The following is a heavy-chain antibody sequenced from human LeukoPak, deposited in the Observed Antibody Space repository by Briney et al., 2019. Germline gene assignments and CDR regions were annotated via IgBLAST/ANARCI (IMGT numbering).Heavy chain of an antibody. CDR3: ARVSGGKWELLGSLDY. J-gene: IGHJ4*02. V-gene: IGHV3-21*01. Sequence: GGSLRLSCAASGFTFSSYSMNGVRPAPGEGLEWVSSITTSRRYIYSADPLKGGFTISRDNAKKSLYLQKNTLRAEDTAVYLCARVSGGKWELLGSLDYWGQGTLVTVSS. CDR2: ITTSRRYI. CDR1: GFTFSSYS. D-gene: IGHD1-26*01.